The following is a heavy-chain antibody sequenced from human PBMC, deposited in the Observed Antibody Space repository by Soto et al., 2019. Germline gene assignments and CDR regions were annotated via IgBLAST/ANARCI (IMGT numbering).Heavy chain of an antibody. D-gene: IGHD5-18*01. V-gene: IGHV4-4*02. CDR3: ATRDTGRVY. J-gene: IGHJ4*02. CDR2: SHQSGNT. Sequence: QVQLRESGPGLVKPSGTLSLTCAVSGVSIDSHDWWTWVRQPPGKGLEWIGESHQSGNTNYNSSLESRVTISLDKSRNHFSLQLDSVTVADTAVYYCATRDTGRVYWGQGTLVTVSS. CDR1: GVSIDSHDW.